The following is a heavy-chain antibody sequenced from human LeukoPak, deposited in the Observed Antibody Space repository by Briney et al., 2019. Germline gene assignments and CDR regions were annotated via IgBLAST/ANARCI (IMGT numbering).Heavy chain of an antibody. CDR2: IYYSGST. Sequence: NPSETLSLTCTVSGGSISSYYWSWIRQPPGKGLEWIGYIYYSGSTNYNPSLKSRVTISVDTSKNQFSLKLSSVTAADTAVYYCARATNDYYDSSEDAFDIWGQGTMVTVSS. CDR3: ARATNDYYDSSEDAFDI. V-gene: IGHV4-59*01. CDR1: GGSISSYY. D-gene: IGHD3-22*01. J-gene: IGHJ3*02.